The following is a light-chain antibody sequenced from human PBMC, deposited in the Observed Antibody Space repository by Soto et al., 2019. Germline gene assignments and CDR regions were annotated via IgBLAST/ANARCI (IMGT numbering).Light chain of an antibody. V-gene: IGLV1-44*01. J-gene: IGLJ3*02. CDR2: SNN. CDR3: AAWDDSLHGVV. Sequence: QSVLTQPPSASGTPGLRVTISCSGSSSNIGSNTVNWYQQLPGTAPKLLIYSNNQRPSGVPDRFSGSKSGTSASLAISGLQSEDEADYYCAAWDDSLHGVVFGGGTKLTVL. CDR1: SSNIGSNT.